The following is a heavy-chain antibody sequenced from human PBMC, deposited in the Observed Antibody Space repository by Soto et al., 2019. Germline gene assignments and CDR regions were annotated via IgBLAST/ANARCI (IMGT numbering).Heavy chain of an antibody. CDR2: ISGSGGST. Sequence: GGSLRLSCAASGFTFSSYAMSWVRQAPGKGLEWVSAISGSGGSTYYADSVKGRFTISRDNSKNTLFLQMSSLRAEDTAVYYCAKEVGFDYYYGMDVWGQGTTVTVSS. D-gene: IGHD6-25*01. V-gene: IGHV3-23*01. J-gene: IGHJ6*02. CDR3: AKEVGFDYYYGMDV. CDR1: GFTFSSYA.